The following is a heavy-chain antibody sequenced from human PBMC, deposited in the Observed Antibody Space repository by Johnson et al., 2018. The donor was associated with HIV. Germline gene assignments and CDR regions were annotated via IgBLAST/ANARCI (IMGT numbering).Heavy chain of an antibody. D-gene: IGHD3/OR15-3a*01. V-gene: IGHV3-49*04. CDR1: GFTFGDYA. J-gene: IGHJ3*02. CDR3: ARVGGTCWRDLAFDI. CDR2: IRSKSDGGTP. Sequence: VQLVESGGGLVQPGRSLRLSCTGSGFTFGDYAVTWVRQAPGKGLEWVGFIRSKSDGGTPDYAVPVKGRFIISRDDSKNTLYLQMNSLRAEDTAVYYCARVGGTCWRDLAFDIWGLGTLVTVSS.